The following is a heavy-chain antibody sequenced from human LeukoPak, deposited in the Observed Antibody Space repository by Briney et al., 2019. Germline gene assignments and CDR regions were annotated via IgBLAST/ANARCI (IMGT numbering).Heavy chain of an antibody. Sequence: GGSLRLSCAASGFTFSSYGMHWVRQAPGKGLEWVAVISYDGGNKYYADSVKGRFTISRDNSKNTLYLQMNSLRAEDTAVYYCAKDIGEMATIYYYYYYGMDVWGQGTTVTVSS. CDR3: AKDIGEMATIYYYYYYGMDV. J-gene: IGHJ6*02. D-gene: IGHD5-24*01. CDR1: GFTFSSYG. V-gene: IGHV3-30*18. CDR2: ISYDGGNK.